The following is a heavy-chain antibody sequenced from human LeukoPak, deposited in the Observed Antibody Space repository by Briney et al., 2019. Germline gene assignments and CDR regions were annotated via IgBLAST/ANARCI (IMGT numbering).Heavy chain of an antibody. D-gene: IGHD6-19*01. CDR3: ARAPPYSSGWYSCDY. Sequence: ASVKVSCRASGYTFTGYYMHWVRQAPGQGLEWMGRINPNSGGTNYAQKFQGRVTMTRDTSTSTVYMELSSLRSEDTAVYYCARAPPYSSGWYSCDYWGQGTLVTVSS. V-gene: IGHV1-2*06. CDR2: INPNSGGT. J-gene: IGHJ4*02. CDR1: GYTFTGYY.